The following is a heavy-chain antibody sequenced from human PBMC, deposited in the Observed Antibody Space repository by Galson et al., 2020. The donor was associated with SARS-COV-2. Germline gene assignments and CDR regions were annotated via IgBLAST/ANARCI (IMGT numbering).Heavy chain of an antibody. CDR2: IYPGASDT. J-gene: IGHJ2*01. D-gene: IGHD1-26*01. CDR3: ARRAGTYSGWYFDL. V-gene: IGHV5-51*01. Sequence: GESLKISCKGSGYSLASYWIVWARQKPGKALAWMGNIYPGASDTQYSPSFQGQVTISADTSISTAYLQWSSLKASDTAMYYCARRAGTYSGWYFDLWGRGTLVTVSS. CDR1: GYSLASYW.